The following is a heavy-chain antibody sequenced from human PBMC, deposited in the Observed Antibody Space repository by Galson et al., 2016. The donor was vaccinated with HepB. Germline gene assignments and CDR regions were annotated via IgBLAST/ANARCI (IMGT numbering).Heavy chain of an antibody. CDR1: GGSISSGGYS. CDR3: ARDRANDSFDI. V-gene: IGHV4-30-2*01. J-gene: IGHJ3*02. CDR2: IYDSGST. D-gene: IGHD4/OR15-4a*01. Sequence: TLSLTCDVSGGSISSGGYSWSWIRQPPGKGLEWIGYIYDSGSTYYNPSLKSRVTISMDRSKNQFSLQLSSVTAADTAVYYCARDRANDSFDIWGQGTKVPVSS.